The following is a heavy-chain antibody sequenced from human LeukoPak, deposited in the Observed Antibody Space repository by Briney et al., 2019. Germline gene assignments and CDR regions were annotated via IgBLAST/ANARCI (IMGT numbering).Heavy chain of an antibody. V-gene: IGHV3-23*01. CDR2: ISGSGGNT. CDR3: AKGETTTGWRRGDY. J-gene: IGHJ4*02. CDR1: GFTFGSYA. D-gene: IGHD4-11*01. Sequence: GGSLRLSCAASGFTFGSYAMTWVRQAPGKGREWLSSISGSGGNTYYAGSVKGRFTISRDNSKNTLYLQLNSLGPDDTAVYYCAKGETTTGWRRGDYWGQGTLVTVSS.